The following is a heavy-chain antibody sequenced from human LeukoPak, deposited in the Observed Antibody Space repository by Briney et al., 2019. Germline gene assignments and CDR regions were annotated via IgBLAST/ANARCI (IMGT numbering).Heavy chain of an antibody. V-gene: IGHV3-23*01. CDR3: AKDRGYGSGSYIFDY. CDR1: GFTFSRYA. D-gene: IGHD3-10*01. J-gene: IGHJ4*02. CDR2: ISGSGGST. Sequence: GGSLRLSCAASGFTFSRYAMSWVRQATGKGLEWVSAISGSGGSTYYADSVKGRFTISRDNPKNTLYLQMNSLRAEDTAVYYCAKDRGYGSGSYIFDYWGQGTLVTVSS.